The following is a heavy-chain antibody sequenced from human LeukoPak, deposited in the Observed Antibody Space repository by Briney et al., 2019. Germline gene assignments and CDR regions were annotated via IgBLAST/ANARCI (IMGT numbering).Heavy chain of an antibody. CDR1: GFTFSDHY. V-gene: IGHV3-72*01. D-gene: IGHD4-17*01. Sequence: GGSLRLSCAASGFTFSDHYVDWVRQAPGKGLEWVGRSRNKANSYTTLYAASVKGRFTISRDDSKNSVYLQMSSLKTEDTAVYYCTRDLLMPTVGYWGQGTLVTIFS. J-gene: IGHJ4*02. CDR2: SRNKANSYTT. CDR3: TRDLLMPTVGY.